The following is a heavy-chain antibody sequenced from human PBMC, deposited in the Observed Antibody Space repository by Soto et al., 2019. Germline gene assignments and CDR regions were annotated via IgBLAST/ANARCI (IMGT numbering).Heavy chain of an antibody. D-gene: IGHD5-12*01. CDR1: GFTFRDHA. CDR2: IWNDGSNK. Sequence: GGSLRLSCAASGFTFRDHAMNWVRQAPGKGREWLAIIWNDGSNKFYAGSVQRRFTISRDNSKNTVYLQMNTLSAEDTAVYYCARALFPDVDIYAMDVWGQGTTVTVSS. V-gene: IGHV3-33*01. J-gene: IGHJ6*02. CDR3: ARALFPDVDIYAMDV.